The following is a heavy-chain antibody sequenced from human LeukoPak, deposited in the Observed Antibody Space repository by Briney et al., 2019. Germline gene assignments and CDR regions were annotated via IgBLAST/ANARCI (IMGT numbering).Heavy chain of an antibody. D-gene: IGHD3-16*01. CDR2: IYPGDSDT. CDR1: GYNFISYW. V-gene: IGHV5-51*01. CDR3: ATQWGGDVGAFDI. J-gene: IGHJ3*02. Sequence: GESLKISCRGSGYNFISYWIGWVRQMPGKGLEWMGIIYPGDSDTRYSPSFQGQVTISADKSISTAYLQWSSLKASDTAMYYCATQWGGDVGAFDIWGQGTMVTVSS.